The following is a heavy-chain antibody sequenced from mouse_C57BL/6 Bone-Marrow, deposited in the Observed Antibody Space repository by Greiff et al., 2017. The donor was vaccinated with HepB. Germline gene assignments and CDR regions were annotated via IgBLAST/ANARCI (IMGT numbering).Heavy chain of an antibody. D-gene: IGHD1-1*01. J-gene: IGHJ1*03. CDR2: IHPNSGST. V-gene: IGHV1-64*01. CDR3: AREVLRYPRYFDV. CDR1: GYTFTSYW. Sequence: QVQLQQPGAELVKPGASVKLSCKASGYTFTSYWMHWVKQRPGQGLEWIGMIHPNSGSTNYNEKFKSKATLTVDKSSSTAYMQLSSLTSEDSAVYYCAREVLRYPRYFDVWGTGTTVTVSS.